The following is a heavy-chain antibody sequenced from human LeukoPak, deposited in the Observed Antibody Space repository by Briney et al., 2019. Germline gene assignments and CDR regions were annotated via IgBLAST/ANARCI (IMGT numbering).Heavy chain of an antibody. J-gene: IGHJ4*02. D-gene: IGHD3-22*01. V-gene: IGHV4-34*01. CDR2: INHSGTT. CDR1: GGSFSDYY. CDR3: ATTFPYYYDSSGYRN. Sequence: SETLSLTCAVYGGSFSDYYWSWIRQPPGKGLEWIGEINHSGTTNYNPSLKSRITISVDTSKDQFSLRLSSATAADTAVYYCATTFPYYYDSSGYRNWGQGTLVTVSS.